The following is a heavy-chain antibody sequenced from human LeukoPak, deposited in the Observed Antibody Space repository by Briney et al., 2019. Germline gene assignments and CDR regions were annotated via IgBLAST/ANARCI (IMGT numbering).Heavy chain of an antibody. J-gene: IGHJ5*02. CDR3: ARLVATGWFDP. CDR1: GGSMSNYY. Sequence: PSETLSLTCTVSGGSMSNYYWNWIRQPAGKGLEWIGRIYTSGSTNYNPSLKSRVTISVDTSKNQFSLKLSSVTAADTAVYYCARLVATGWFDPWGQGTLVTVSS. V-gene: IGHV4-4*07. D-gene: IGHD5-12*01. CDR2: IYTSGST.